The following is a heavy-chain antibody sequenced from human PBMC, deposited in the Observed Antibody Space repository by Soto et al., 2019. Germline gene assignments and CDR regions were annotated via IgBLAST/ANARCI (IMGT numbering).Heavy chain of an antibody. Sequence: QVQLVESGGGVVQPGRSLRLSCAASGFTFSSYGMHWVRQAPGKGLEWVAVISYDGSNKYYADSVKGRFTISRDNSKNTLYLQMNRLRAEDTAVYYCAQVWWSAGFDYGMDVWGQGTTVTVSS. CDR2: ISYDGSNK. D-gene: IGHD3-16*01. CDR3: AQVWWSAGFDYGMDV. V-gene: IGHV3-30*18. J-gene: IGHJ6*02. CDR1: GFTFSSYG.